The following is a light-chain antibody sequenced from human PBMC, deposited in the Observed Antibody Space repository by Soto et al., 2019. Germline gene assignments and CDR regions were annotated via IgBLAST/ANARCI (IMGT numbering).Light chain of an antibody. CDR1: QGVSSN. CDR3: EQYNKWWT. Sequence: EIVMTQSPATLSVSPCERATLSLRASQGVSSNLAWYQQKPGQAPRLLIYGTSTRATGIPARFSGSGSGTEFTLTISSLQSEDFAVYYCEQYNKWWTFGQGTKVDI. V-gene: IGKV3-15*01. J-gene: IGKJ1*01. CDR2: GTS.